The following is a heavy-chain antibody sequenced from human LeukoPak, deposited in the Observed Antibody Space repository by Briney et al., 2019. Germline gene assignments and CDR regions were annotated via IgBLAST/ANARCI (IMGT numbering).Heavy chain of an antibody. CDR3: ARAREGSSWSLFDY. CDR1: GFTFSSYA. CDR2: ISYDGSNK. D-gene: IGHD6-13*01. Sequence: PGRSLRLSCAASGFTFSSYAMHWVRQAPGKGLEWVAVISYDGSNKYYADSVKGRFTISRDNSKNTLYLQMSSLRAEDTAVYYCARAREGSSWSLFDYWGQGTLVTVSS. J-gene: IGHJ4*02. V-gene: IGHV3-30-3*01.